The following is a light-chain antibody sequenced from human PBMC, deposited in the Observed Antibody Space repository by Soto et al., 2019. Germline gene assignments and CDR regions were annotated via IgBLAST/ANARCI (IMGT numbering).Light chain of an antibody. J-gene: IGKJ5*01. CDR3: QQYDVSPIT. CDR2: GAS. Sequence: EIVLTQSPGTLSLSPGERATLSCRASQNVDSNYLAWYQQKPGQAPRLLIHGASIRATGIPVRFSGSGSGTEFTLTISSLQSEDFAVYFCQQYDVSPITFGLGTRLEIK. CDR1: QNVDSNY. V-gene: IGKV3-20*01.